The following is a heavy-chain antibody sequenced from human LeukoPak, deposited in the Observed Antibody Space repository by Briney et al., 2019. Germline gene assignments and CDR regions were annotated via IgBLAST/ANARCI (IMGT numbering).Heavy chain of an antibody. Sequence: SETLSLTCTVSGGSISSYYWSWIRQPAGKGLEWIGRIYTSGSTNYNPSLKSRVAMSVDTSKNQFSLKLSSVTAADTAVYYCARDGSSSGFRNWFDPWGQGTLVTVSS. CDR3: ARDGSSSGFRNWFDP. V-gene: IGHV4-4*07. CDR2: IYTSGST. D-gene: IGHD6-19*01. J-gene: IGHJ5*02. CDR1: GGSISSYY.